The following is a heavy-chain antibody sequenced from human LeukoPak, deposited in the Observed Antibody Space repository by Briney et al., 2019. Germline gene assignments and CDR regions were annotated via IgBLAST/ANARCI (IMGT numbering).Heavy chain of an antibody. CDR1: GGSISSGGYS. J-gene: IGHJ5*02. CDR3: ARDGDIVVVVAAHDWFDP. V-gene: IGHV4-30-2*01. CDR2: MYHSGST. Sequence: SETLSLTCAVSGGSISSGGYSWSWIRQPPGKGLEWTGYMYHSGSTYHNPSLKSRVTISVDTSKNQFSLKLSSVTAADTAVYYCARDGDIVVVVAAHDWFDPWGQGTLVTVSS. D-gene: IGHD2-15*01.